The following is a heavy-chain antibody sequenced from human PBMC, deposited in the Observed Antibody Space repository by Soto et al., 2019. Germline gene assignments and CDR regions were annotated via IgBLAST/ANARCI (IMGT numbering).Heavy chain of an antibody. J-gene: IGHJ6*02. V-gene: IGHV4-31*03. CDR3: GVFGDSFNYGVDV. CDR2: ISYSGST. Sequence: SETLSLTCTVSGGSISSAGYYWTWIRQPPGKGLEWMGYISYSGSTYYNPSLKSRITISLDTSKSQFSLKLTSVTAADTAVYSCGVFGDSFNYGVDVGAQGTRVTVS. CDR1: GGSISSAGYY. D-gene: IGHD3-16*01.